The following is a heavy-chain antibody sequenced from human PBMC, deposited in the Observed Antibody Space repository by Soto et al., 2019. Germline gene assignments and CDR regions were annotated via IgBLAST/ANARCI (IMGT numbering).Heavy chain of an antibody. CDR2: ISGSGGST. CDR1: GFTFSSYA. Sequence: EVQLLESGGGLVQPGGSLRLSCAASGFTFSSYAMSWVRQAPGKGLEWVSAISGSGGSTYYADSVKGRITISRDNSKNTLYLQMNSLRSEDTAVYYCAKSIVVVPQLLTHWGQGTLVTVSS. D-gene: IGHD2-2*01. V-gene: IGHV3-23*01. CDR3: AKSIVVVPQLLTH. J-gene: IGHJ4*02.